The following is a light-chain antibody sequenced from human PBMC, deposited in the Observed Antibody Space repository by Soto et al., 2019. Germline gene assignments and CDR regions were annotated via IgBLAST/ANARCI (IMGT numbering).Light chain of an antibody. CDR1: KLGDRF. Sequence: SYELTQPPSVSVSPGQTASIPCSGDKLGDRFACWYQQKPGQSPVMVIYQDTKRTSGIPERFSGSNAGNTATLTISGTQAMDEADYYCQAWDSGTGVVFGGGTKLTVL. CDR3: QAWDSGTGVV. CDR2: QDT. J-gene: IGLJ2*01. V-gene: IGLV3-1*01.